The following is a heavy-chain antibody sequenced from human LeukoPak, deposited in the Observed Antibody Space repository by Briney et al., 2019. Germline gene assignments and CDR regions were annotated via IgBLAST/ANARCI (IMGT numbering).Heavy chain of an antibody. Sequence: SETLSLTCTVSGGSINSGGYYWSWIRQPPGKGLEWIAYIYHSGSTYYNPSLKSRVTISVDRSKNQFSLRSTSATAADTAMYYCARGRFAELLFDIWGQGTLVTVSS. V-gene: IGHV4-30-2*01. CDR1: GGSINSGGYY. CDR2: IYHSGST. J-gene: IGHJ4*02. CDR3: ARGRFAELLFDI. D-gene: IGHD3-10*01.